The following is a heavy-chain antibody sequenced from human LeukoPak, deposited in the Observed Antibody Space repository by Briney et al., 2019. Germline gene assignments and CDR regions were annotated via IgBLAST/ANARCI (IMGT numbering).Heavy chain of an antibody. J-gene: IGHJ6*02. CDR1: GYTLTELS. Sequence: ASVKVSCKVSGYTLTELSMHWVRQAPGKGLEWMGGFDPEDGETIYAQKFQGRVTMTEDTSTDTAYMELSSLRSEDTAVYYCAREGWHCRVNCYSVYYYALDVWGQGTTVTVSS. V-gene: IGHV1-24*01. CDR3: AREGWHCRVNCYSVYYYALDV. D-gene: IGHD2-15*01. CDR2: FDPEDGET.